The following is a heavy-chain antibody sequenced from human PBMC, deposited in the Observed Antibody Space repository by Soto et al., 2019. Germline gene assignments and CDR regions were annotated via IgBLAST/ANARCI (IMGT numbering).Heavy chain of an antibody. CDR2: IKSTTDGGTT. D-gene: IGHD3-10*01. CDR1: GFTFSNAW. J-gene: IGHJ1*01. Sequence: EVQLVESGGGLVKPGGSLRLSCAASGFTFSNAWMNWVRQAPGKGLEWVGRIKSTTDGGTTDYAAPVKGRFTISRDDSKNTLYLQMNSLKTEDTAVYYCTTDTRFSEYFQHWGQGTLVTVSS. CDR3: TTDTRFSEYFQH. V-gene: IGHV3-15*07.